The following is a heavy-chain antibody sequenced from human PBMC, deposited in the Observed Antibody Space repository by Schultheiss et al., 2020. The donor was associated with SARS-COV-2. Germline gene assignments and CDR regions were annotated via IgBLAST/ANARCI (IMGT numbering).Heavy chain of an antibody. D-gene: IGHD5-18*01. Sequence: VKVSCKASGGTFSSYAISWVRQAPGQGLEWMGRIIPILGIANYAQKFQGRVTITADKSTSTAYMELSSLRSEDTAVYYCARGITAMGFDYWGQGTLVTVSS. J-gene: IGHJ4*02. V-gene: IGHV1-69*04. CDR3: ARGITAMGFDY. CDR2: IIPILGIA. CDR1: GGTFSSYA.